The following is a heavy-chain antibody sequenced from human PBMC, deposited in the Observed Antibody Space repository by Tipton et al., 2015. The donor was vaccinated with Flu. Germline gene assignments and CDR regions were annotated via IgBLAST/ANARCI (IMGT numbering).Heavy chain of an antibody. CDR3: AKVLFGWVES. D-gene: IGHD3-16*01. J-gene: IGHJ5*01. Sequence: TLSLTCTVSGGSISNTMYYWGWIRQSPGRGLDWIGSIYRSGHAYYNPSLGSRVAISVDTSKNRFSLTLTSVTAADTAVHYCAKVLFGWVESWAQGTLVTVSS. CDR2: IYRSGHA. CDR1: GGSISNTMYY. V-gene: IGHV4-39*07.